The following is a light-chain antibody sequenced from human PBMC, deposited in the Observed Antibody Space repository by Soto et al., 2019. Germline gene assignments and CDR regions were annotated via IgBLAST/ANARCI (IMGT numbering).Light chain of an antibody. J-gene: IGKJ1*01. CDR1: QSVSSN. V-gene: IGKV3-15*01. CDR2: GAS. CDR3: QQYNNWPLG. Sequence: EIVMTQSPATLSVSPGERATLSCRASQSVSSNLAWYQQKPGQAPRLLIYGASTRATGIPARFSGSGSGTEFTLISSSLQSEDFAGYYCQQYNNWPLGFGQGTKVEIK.